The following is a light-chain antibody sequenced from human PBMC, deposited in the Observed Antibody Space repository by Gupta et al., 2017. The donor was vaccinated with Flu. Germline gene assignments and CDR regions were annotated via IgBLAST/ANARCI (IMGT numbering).Light chain of an antibody. V-gene: IGKV1D-12*01. Sequence: PSSLSASVGDRVTITCRASQRIDKWLAWYQQKPGTAPKLLIYGASTLQNGVPARFSGGGSGTDFTLTISNLQPEDFGIYYCQQAKSLPPTFGQGTTLQI. CDR3: QQAKSLPPT. CDR2: GAS. CDR1: QRIDKW. J-gene: IGKJ2*01.